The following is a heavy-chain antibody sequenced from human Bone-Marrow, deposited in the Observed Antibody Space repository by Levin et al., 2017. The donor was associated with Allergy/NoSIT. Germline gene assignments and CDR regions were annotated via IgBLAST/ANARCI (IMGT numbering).Heavy chain of an antibody. D-gene: IGHD2-15*01. CDR2: IKHDGSAK. CDR3: ARDCREKCIGY. J-gene: IGHJ4*02. CDR1: GFTFSDYW. V-gene: IGHV3-7*01. Sequence: QPGESLKISCAASGFTFSDYWMSWVRQAPGKGLEWVANIKHDGSAKYYVDSVKGRFTISRDNAKNSLFLQMNSLRAEDTALYYCARDCREKCIGYWGQGILVTVSS.